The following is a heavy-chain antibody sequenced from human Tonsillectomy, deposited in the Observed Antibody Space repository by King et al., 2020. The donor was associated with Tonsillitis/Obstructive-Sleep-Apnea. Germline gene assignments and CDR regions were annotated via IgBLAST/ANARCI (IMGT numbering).Heavy chain of an antibody. Sequence: QLQESGPGLVKPSETLSLTCTVSGGSTSSSSYYWGWIRQPPGKGLEWIGSSYYDATTYYNPSLKSRVTISVDTSTNQFSLRLTSVTTADTAVYYCAGHIDYSKRYYHCMDVWGKGTTVTVSS. CDR3: AGHIDYSKRYYHCMDV. CDR2: SYYDATT. CDR1: GGSTSSSSYY. D-gene: IGHD4-11*01. J-gene: IGHJ6*03. V-gene: IGHV4-39*01.